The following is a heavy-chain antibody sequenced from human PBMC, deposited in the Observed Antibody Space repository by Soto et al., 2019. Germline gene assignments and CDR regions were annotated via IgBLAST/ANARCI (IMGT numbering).Heavy chain of an antibody. Sequence: PSETLSLTCSVSGASIGSGDDYWTWIRQSPGKGLEWIGYISDVGSTFYNPSLRSQLTIALDTSKNHFSLKLNSVTAADTAVYYCAKYQPPEFDPWGQGSPVTVSS. CDR3: AKYQPPEFDP. CDR1: GASIGSGDDY. D-gene: IGHD2-2*01. J-gene: IGHJ5*02. V-gene: IGHV4-30-4*08. CDR2: ISDVGST.